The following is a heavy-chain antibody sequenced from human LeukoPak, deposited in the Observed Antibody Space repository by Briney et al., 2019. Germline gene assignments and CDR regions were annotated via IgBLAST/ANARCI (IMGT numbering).Heavy chain of an antibody. CDR3: ARDVATISNWFDP. D-gene: IGHD5-24*01. CDR2: INQDGSEK. V-gene: IGHV3-7*01. CDR1: GFTFSSYW. J-gene: IGHJ5*02. Sequence: GGSLRLSCAASGFTFSSYWMSWVRQAPGKGLEWVANINQDGSEKYYVDSVKGRFTISRDNAKNSQYLQMNSLRAEDTAVYYCARDVATISNWFDPWGQGTLVTVSS.